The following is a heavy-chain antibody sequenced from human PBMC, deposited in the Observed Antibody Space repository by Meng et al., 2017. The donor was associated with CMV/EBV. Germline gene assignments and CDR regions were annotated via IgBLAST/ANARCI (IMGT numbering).Heavy chain of an antibody. CDR3: ARTPMVRGVISHFDY. J-gene: IGHJ4*02. CDR1: VYTFTGYY. V-gene: IGHV1-2*02. D-gene: IGHD3-10*01. CDR2: INPNSGGT. Sequence: SVTVSCKASVYTFTGYYMHWVRQAPGQGLEWMGWINPNSGGTNYAQKFQGRVTMTRDTSISTAYMALSRLRSDDTAVYYCARTPMVRGVISHFDYWGQGTLVTVSS.